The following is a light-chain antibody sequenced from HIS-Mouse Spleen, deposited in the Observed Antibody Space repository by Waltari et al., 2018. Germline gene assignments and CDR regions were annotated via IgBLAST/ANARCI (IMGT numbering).Light chain of an antibody. J-gene: IGLJ3*02. CDR2: KDS. Sequence: SYELTQPPSVSVSPGQTARITCSGDALPTQYAYWYQTKPGQAPVLVIYKDSERPSGIPERFSGASSGTTVTLTISGVQEEDEADYYCQSADSSGTGWVFGGGTKLTVL. CDR3: QSADSSGTGWV. V-gene: IGLV3-25*03. CDR1: ALPTQY.